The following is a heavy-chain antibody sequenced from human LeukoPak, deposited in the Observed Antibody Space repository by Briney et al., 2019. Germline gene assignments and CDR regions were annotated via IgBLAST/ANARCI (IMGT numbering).Heavy chain of an antibody. Sequence: SETLSLTCAVYGGSFRGYYWTGTPRPPGRGLEGMGEINHSGSTNYNPSLKSRVTISVDTSRNQFSLKLYSVTAADTAVYYCASSRVYSGGEWHNWFDPWGQGTLVTVSS. CDR1: GGSFRGYY. CDR2: INHSGST. D-gene: IGHD3-10*01. CDR3: ASSRVYSGGEWHNWFDP. J-gene: IGHJ5*02. V-gene: IGHV4-34*01.